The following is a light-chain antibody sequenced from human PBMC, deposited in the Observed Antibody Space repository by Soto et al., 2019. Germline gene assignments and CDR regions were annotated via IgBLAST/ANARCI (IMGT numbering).Light chain of an antibody. CDR2: KVS. J-gene: IGKJ1*01. Sequence: DNQMTQSPSTLSASVGDRVTITCRASQSPTSWLAWYQQKPGKAPKFLIYKVSDLETGVPSRFSGSGSGTEFTLTISSLQPDDFATYYCQQYMSYPWTFGQGTKVDIK. V-gene: IGKV1-5*03. CDR3: QQYMSYPWT. CDR1: QSPTSW.